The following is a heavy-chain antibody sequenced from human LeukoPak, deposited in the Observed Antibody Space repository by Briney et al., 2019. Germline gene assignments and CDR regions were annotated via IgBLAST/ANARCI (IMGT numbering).Heavy chain of an antibody. J-gene: IGHJ4*02. Sequence: PGRSLRLSCEVSGFTFSNFGMHWVRQAPGKGLEGVAVISYDGSKTYYADSVKGRFTISRDNSKNTLYLQMNSLTAEDTAIYYCAKGPWSYGPFDYWGQGTLVTVSS. CDR2: ISYDGSKT. V-gene: IGHV3-30*18. D-gene: IGHD1-26*01. CDR1: GFTFSNFG. CDR3: AKGPWSYGPFDY.